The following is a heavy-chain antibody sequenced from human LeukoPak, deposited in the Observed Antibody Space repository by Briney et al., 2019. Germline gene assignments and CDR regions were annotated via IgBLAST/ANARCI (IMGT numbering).Heavy chain of an antibody. V-gene: IGHV4-4*07. CDR2: ILTTGTT. CDR1: DVSISSYY. D-gene: IGHD3-22*01. Sequence: SETLSLTCTISDVSISSYYWRWIRKSAGKGLAWIGRILTTGTTNYNPSLKSRATISVDKSKNQFSLKLSSVTAADTAVYYCARDRWGAGGDSSGYYFDYWGQGALVTVSS. J-gene: IGHJ4*02. CDR3: ARDRWGAGGDSSGYYFDY.